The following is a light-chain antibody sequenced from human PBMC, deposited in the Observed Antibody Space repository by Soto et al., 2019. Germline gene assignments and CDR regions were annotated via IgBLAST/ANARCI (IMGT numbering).Light chain of an antibody. CDR3: QQSGSSFYT. CDR1: QSVSSAY. V-gene: IGKV3-20*01. Sequence: EIVLTQSPGTLSLSPGERATRSCRASQSVSSAYLAWYQQIPGQAPRLLIYGASSSATGSPDRFSGSGYGTYFTXTIXGLEPEDFAVYYCQQSGSSFYTFGQGTKLEIK. J-gene: IGKJ2*01. CDR2: GAS.